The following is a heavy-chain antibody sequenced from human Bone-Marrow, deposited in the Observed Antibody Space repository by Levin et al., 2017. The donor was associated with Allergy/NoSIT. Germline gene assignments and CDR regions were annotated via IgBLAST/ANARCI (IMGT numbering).Heavy chain of an antibody. J-gene: IGHJ6*02. V-gene: IGHV3-49*04. CDR3: TRTYQPLLYEPYYYGMDV. CDR1: GFTFGDYA. D-gene: IGHD2-2*02. Sequence: RSGGSLRLSCTASGFTFGDYAMSWVRQAPGKGLEWVGFIRSKAYGGTTEYAASVKGRFTISRDDSKSIAYLQMNSLKTEDTAVYYCTRTYQPLLYEPYYYGMDVWGQGTTVTVSS. CDR2: IRSKAYGGTT.